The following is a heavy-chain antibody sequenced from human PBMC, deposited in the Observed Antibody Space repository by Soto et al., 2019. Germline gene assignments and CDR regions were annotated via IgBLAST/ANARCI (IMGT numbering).Heavy chain of an antibody. CDR2: MNPNSGNT. J-gene: IGHJ6*02. D-gene: IGHD6-13*01. CDR1: GYTFTSYD. CDR3: ARGGEQLVLYYYYGMDV. Sequence: GASVKVSCKASGYTFTSYDINWVRQATGQGLEWTGWMNPNSGNTGYAQKFQGRVTMTRNTSISTAYMELSSLRSEDTAVYYCARGGEQLVLYYYYGMDVWGQGTTVTVPS. V-gene: IGHV1-8*01.